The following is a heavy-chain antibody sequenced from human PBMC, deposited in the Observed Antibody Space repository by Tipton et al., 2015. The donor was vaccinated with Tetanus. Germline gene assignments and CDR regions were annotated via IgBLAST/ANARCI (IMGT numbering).Heavy chain of an antibody. D-gene: IGHD4-17*01. Sequence: RSLRLSCAASGFTFSSYGMHWVRQAPGKGLEWVAVISYDGSNKYYADSVKGRFTISRDNSKNTLYLQMNSLRAEDTAVYYCAKDMVDYGDYAAVYWGQGTLVTVSS. CDR1: GFTFSSYG. CDR2: ISYDGSNK. CDR3: AKDMVDYGDYAAVY. V-gene: IGHV3-30*18. J-gene: IGHJ4*02.